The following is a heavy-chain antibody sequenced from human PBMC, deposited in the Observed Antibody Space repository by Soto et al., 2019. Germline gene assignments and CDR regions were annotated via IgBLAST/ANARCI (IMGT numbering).Heavy chain of an antibody. CDR1: GGSIGITSYY. Sequence: QVQLQESGPGVIRPSETLSITCTVSGGSIGITSYYWTWIRQPPGKGLEWIGYIYYSGSASYNPSFESRVSMSVDPSKNHFSLKRRSVTAADTAVYWCARGKYYGYCDYWGQGTLVTVSS. CDR3: ARGKYYGYCDY. CDR2: IYYSGSA. V-gene: IGHV4-61*01. J-gene: IGHJ4*02. D-gene: IGHD4-17*01.